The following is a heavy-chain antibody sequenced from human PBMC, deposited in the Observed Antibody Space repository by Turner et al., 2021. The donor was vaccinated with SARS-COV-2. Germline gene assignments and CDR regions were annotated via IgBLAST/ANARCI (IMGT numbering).Heavy chain of an antibody. CDR1: GGSIYSSSYY. J-gene: IGHJ4*02. Sequence: QLQLQESGPGLVKPSETLSLTCSVSGGSIYSSSYYWGWVRQPPGTGLEWLGTIYYTGSAYYNPSLKSRVAISVRTSTNQFSLKLRSVTAADTAVYYCARLGFCSGGSCSFDHWGQGTLVTVS. CDR2: IYYTGSA. D-gene: IGHD2-15*01. V-gene: IGHV4-39*01. CDR3: ARLGFCSGGSCSFDH.